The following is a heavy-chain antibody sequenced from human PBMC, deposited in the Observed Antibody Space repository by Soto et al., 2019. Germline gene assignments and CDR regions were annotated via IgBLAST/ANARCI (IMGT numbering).Heavy chain of an antibody. J-gene: IGHJ3*02. V-gene: IGHV1-69*06. CDR2: AIPVFNTA. Sequence: QVQLEQSGAEVKKPGSSVKVSCKASGGTLSDHGVAWLRQAPGQGLEWMGGAIPVFNTAKYAQKFQGRVPVTADKFTNIAYLALSSLTSEDTAFYFCARGVYGSGNYYTGPSAFDIWGQGTMVIVSS. D-gene: IGHD3-10*01. CDR3: ARGVYGSGNYYTGPSAFDI. CDR1: GGTLSDHG.